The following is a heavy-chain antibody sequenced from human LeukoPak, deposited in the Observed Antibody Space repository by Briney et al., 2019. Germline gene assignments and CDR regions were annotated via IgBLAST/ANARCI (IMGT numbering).Heavy chain of an antibody. V-gene: IGHV3-7*01. CDR1: GFTFSNNW. J-gene: IGHJ4*02. Sequence: GGSLRLSCAASGFTFSNNWIGWVRQAPGKGLEWVANIKQDGSEKFYVDSVKGRLTISRDNAKNSLYLQMNSLRVEDTAVYYCARVQGSSGPGIFEYWGQGTLVTVSS. CDR2: IKQDGSEK. D-gene: IGHD6-19*01. CDR3: ARVQGSSGPGIFEY.